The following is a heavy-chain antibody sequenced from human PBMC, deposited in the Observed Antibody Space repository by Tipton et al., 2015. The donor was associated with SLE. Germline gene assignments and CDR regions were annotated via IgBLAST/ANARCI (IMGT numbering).Heavy chain of an antibody. Sequence: QLVQSGGGVVQPGGSLRLSCAASGFTFSSYEMNWVRQAPGKGLEWVSYISSSGSTIYYADSVKGRFTISRDNAKNSLSLQMNSLRAEDTAVYYCARRAGVVTAIPFDYWGQGTLVTVSS. V-gene: IGHV3-48*03. J-gene: IGHJ4*02. CDR1: GFTFSSYE. CDR2: ISSSGSTI. CDR3: ARRAGVVTAIPFDY. D-gene: IGHD2-21*02.